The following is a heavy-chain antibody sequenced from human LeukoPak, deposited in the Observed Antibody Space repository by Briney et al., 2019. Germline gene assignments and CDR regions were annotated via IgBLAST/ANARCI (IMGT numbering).Heavy chain of an antibody. CDR1: GYTFTGYY. V-gene: IGHV1-2*02. Sequence: ASVKVSCKASGYTFTGYYMHWVRQAPGQGLEWMGWINPNSGGTNYAQKFQGRVTMTRDTSISTAYMELSRLRSDDTAVCYCARTRDYYDSSGYYYETWGQGTLVTVSS. D-gene: IGHD3-22*01. CDR3: ARTRDYYDSSGYYYET. J-gene: IGHJ5*02. CDR2: INPNSGGT.